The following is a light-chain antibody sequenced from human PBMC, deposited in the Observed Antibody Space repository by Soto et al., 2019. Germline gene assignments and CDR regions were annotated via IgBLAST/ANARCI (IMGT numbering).Light chain of an antibody. Sequence: DIQMTQSPSTLSGSVGDRVTITCRAGQTISSWLAWYQQKPGKAPKLLIYAASTLQSGVPSRFSGSGSGTDFTLTISCLQSEDFATYYCQQYYSYPFTFGGGTKVDIK. V-gene: IGKV1-5*01. CDR3: QQYYSYPFT. J-gene: IGKJ4*01. CDR2: AAS. CDR1: QTISSW.